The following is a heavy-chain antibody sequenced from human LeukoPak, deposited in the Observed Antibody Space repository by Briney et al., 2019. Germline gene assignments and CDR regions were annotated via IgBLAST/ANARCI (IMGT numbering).Heavy chain of an antibody. Sequence: GGSLRLSCAASGFTFSSYGMHWVRQAPGKGLEWVAVIWYDGSNKYYADSMKGRFTISRDNSKNTLYLQMNSLRAEDTAVYYCARDHGSGRKGWFDPWGQGTLVTVSS. V-gene: IGHV3-33*01. CDR1: GFTFSSYG. CDR2: IWYDGSNK. CDR3: ARDHGSGRKGWFDP. D-gene: IGHD3-10*01. J-gene: IGHJ5*02.